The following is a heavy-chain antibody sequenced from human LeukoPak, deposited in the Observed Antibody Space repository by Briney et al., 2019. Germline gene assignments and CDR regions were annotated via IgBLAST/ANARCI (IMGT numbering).Heavy chain of an antibody. CDR2: IYPGRSDT. V-gene: IGHV5-51*01. Sequence: GESLKISCKGSGYSFTSYWIGWVRQMPGKGLEWMRIIYPGRSDTRYSPSFQGPVTSSADNSINTAYLQWSSLKASDTAMYYCARHNGDLQYNVYYWGQGTLVTVSS. CDR1: GYSFTSYW. J-gene: IGHJ4*02. D-gene: IGHD4-17*01. CDR3: ARHNGDLQYNVYY.